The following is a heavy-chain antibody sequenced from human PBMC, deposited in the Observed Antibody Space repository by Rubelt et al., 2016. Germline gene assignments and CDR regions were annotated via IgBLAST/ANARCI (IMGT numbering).Heavy chain of an antibody. Sequence: QLQLQESGPGLVKPSETLSLTCTVSGGSISSENFYWDWIRQPPGKGLEWIGSINYSGSTYYNPSLKSRVTVSVATSKNQFSLKLRPVAAAETAGYYLARNWGVGTKKSSWYFDLWGRGTLVTVSS. CDR3: ARNWGVGTKKSSWYFDL. D-gene: IGHD1-26*01. J-gene: IGHJ2*01. V-gene: IGHV4-39*07. CDR2: INYSGST. CDR1: GGSISSENFY.